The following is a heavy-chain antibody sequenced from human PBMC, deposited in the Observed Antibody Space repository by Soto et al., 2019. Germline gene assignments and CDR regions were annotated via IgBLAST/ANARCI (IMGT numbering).Heavy chain of an antibody. V-gene: IGHV4-59*08. D-gene: IGHD6-19*01. J-gene: IGHJ5*02. CDR3: ARHGYRGGWYGSWAS. CDR2: IYYTGTT. CDR1: NRRSCHFS. Sequence: ASETLSLSCSVSNRRSCHFSWSWFRQPPGQGLEWVGYIYYTGTTTHNPSLRSRVDISIDASKSQFSLDLRSVTAADTAVYYCARHGYRGGWYGSWASWGQGALVTVSS.